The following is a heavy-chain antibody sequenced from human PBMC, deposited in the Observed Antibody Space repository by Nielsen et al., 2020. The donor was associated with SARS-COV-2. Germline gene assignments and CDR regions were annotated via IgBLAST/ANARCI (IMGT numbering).Heavy chain of an antibody. CDR1: GGSISTGSHY. CDR2: IFYRGNT. Sequence: SETLSLTCIVSGGSISTGSHYWSWIRQPPGKGLEWIGYIFYRGNTNYNPSLKSRVTISVDTSKNLFSLRLSSVTAADTAVYYCARNGDKYGPNWFDPWGQGILVTVSS. J-gene: IGHJ5*02. V-gene: IGHV4-61*01. CDR3: ARNGDKYGPNWFDP. D-gene: IGHD5-18*01.